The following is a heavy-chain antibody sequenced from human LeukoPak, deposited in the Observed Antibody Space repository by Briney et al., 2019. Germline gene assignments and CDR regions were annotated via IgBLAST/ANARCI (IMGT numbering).Heavy chain of an antibody. D-gene: IGHD6-19*01. CDR1: ASTFSTYA. CDR3: ARGGSSGWRLSGDY. Sequence: GASVKVSCKASASTFSTYAIHWVRQAPGQGLEWMGWISTGNGNTNYAQKLQGRVTMTTDTSTSTAYMELRSLRSDDTAVYYCARGGSSGWRLSGDYWGQGTLVTVSS. V-gene: IGHV1-18*01. CDR2: ISTGNGNT. J-gene: IGHJ4*02.